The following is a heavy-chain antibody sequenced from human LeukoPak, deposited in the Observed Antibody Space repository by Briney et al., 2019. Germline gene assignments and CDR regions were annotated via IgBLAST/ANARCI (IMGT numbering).Heavy chain of an antibody. D-gene: IGHD5-18*01. CDR3: ARLYVDTAMVFDY. CDR1: GYTFNTYW. J-gene: IGHJ4*02. CDR2: INPSDSDT. Sequence: GESLKISCKGSGYTFNTYWIGWVRQMPGKGLEWMGIINPSDSDTTYSPSFQGQVTISADKSISTAYLQWSSLKASDTAMYYCARLYVDTAMVFDYWGQGTLVTVSS. V-gene: IGHV5-51*01.